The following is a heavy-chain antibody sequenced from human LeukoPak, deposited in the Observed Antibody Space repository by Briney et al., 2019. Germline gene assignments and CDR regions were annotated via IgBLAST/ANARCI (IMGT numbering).Heavy chain of an antibody. V-gene: IGHV1-2*02. J-gene: IGHJ6*02. Sequence: GASVKVSCKASGYTFTGYYMHWVRQAPGQGLEWMGWINPNSGGTNYAQKFQGGVTMTRDTSISTAYMELSRLRSDDTAVYYCARDMYYYGSGSIGLYYYYYGMDVWGQGTTVTVSS. CDR1: GYTFTGYY. CDR3: ARDMYYYGSGSIGLYYYYYGMDV. D-gene: IGHD3-10*01. CDR2: INPNSGGT.